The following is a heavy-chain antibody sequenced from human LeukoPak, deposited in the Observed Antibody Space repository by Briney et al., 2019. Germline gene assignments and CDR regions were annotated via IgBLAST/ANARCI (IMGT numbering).Heavy chain of an antibody. CDR2: ISYDGSNK. D-gene: IGHD3-3*02. CDR1: GFTFSSYA. CDR3: ARDRASLSRKPRHDDY. V-gene: IGHV3-30-3*01. Sequence: GGSLRLSCAASGFTFSSYAMHWVRQAPGKGLEWVAVISYDGSNKYYADSVRSRFTISRDNSKNTLYLQMNSLRAEDTAVYYCARDRASLSRKPRHDDYWGQGTLVTVSS. J-gene: IGHJ4*02.